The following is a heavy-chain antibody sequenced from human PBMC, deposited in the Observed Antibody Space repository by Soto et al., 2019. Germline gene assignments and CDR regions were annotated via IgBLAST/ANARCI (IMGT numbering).Heavy chain of an antibody. D-gene: IGHD5-18*01. CDR1: GFTFSTYS. V-gene: IGHV3-21*01. Sequence: GGCLRLSCAASGFTFSTYSLNWVRQAPGKGLEWVSSISSSSSYIYYADSVKGRFTISRDNAKNSLYLQMNSLRAEDTALYYCATNSFGYSYYWGQGALVTVSS. CDR2: ISSSSSYI. J-gene: IGHJ4*02. CDR3: ATNSFGYSYY.